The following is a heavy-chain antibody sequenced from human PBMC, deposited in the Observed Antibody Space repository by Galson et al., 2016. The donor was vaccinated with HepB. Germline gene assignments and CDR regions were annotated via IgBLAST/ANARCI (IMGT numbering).Heavy chain of an antibody. V-gene: IGHV3-74*01. CDR3: TRTYSDILTGTSDNYGMDV. D-gene: IGHD3-9*01. Sequence: SLRLSCAASGFTFSSYLMHWVRQAPGKGLVWVSCIDSDGTSTTYADAAKGRFTISRDNAKNTLSLQMNSLRAEDTAVYYCTRTYSDILTGTSDNYGMDVWGQGTTVTVSS. J-gene: IGHJ6*02. CDR2: IDSDGTST. CDR1: GFTFSSYL.